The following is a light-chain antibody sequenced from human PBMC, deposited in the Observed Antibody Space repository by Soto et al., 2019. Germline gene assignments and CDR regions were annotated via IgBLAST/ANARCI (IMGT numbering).Light chain of an antibody. CDR1: SSDVGGFNS. J-gene: IGLJ1*01. Sequence: QSALTQPASVSGSPGQSITISCTGTSSDVGGFNSVSWYQLRPGTAPKLIIYEVIKRPSGVSYRFSGSKSGNTASLTVSGLQAEDEADYYCSSYAGSNIPYVFGTGTKVTVL. CDR3: SSYAGSNIPYV. V-gene: IGLV2-8*01. CDR2: EVI.